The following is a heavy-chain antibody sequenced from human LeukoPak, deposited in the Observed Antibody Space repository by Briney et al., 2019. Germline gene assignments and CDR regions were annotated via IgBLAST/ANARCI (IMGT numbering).Heavy chain of an antibody. CDR1: GGSFGGYY. J-gene: IGHJ4*02. V-gene: IGHV4-34*01. CDR3: ATLVATILSPFDY. Sequence: SETLSLTCAVYGGSFGGYYWSWIRQPPGKGLEWIGEINHSGSTNYNPSLKSRVTISVDTSKNQFSLKLSSVTAADTAVYYCATLVATILSPFDYWGQGTLVTVSS. CDR2: INHSGST. D-gene: IGHD5-12*01.